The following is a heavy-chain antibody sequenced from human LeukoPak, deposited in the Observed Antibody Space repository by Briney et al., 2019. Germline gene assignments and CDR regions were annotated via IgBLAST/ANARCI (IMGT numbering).Heavy chain of an antibody. Sequence: GGSLRLSCAASGFTFSDYYMSWIRQAPGKGLEWVAVISYDGSNKYYADSVKGRFTISRDNSKNTLYLQMNSLRAKDTAVYYCAKVGSTYYFDYWGQGTLVTVSS. V-gene: IGHV3-30*18. J-gene: IGHJ4*02. CDR3: AKVGSTYYFDY. CDR2: ISYDGSNK. D-gene: IGHD1-26*01. CDR1: GFTFSDYY.